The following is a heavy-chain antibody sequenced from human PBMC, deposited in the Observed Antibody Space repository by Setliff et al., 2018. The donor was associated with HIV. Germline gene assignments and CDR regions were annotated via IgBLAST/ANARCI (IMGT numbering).Heavy chain of an antibody. V-gene: IGHV1-46*01. J-gene: IGHJ4*02. D-gene: IGHD6-19*01. CDR3: ARGTGIAVAGTDY. CDR1: GHTFTSYH. CDR2: IHPGGGST. Sequence: ASVTVSCKASGHTFTSYHMHWVRQAPGQGLEWMGIIHPGGGSTSYAQKFQGRVTMTRDTSTSTVYMELSSLRSEDTAVYYCARGTGIAVAGTDYWGQGTLVTVSS.